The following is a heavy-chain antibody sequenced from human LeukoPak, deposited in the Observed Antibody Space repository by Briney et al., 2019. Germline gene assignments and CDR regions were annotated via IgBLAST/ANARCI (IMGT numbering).Heavy chain of an antibody. CDR2: IYYSAST. Sequence: SGTLSLTCTVSGGSISRSSYYWGCIRQPPGKGLGWIMTIYYSASTYYNPSLQGRVSISVDKSKYQFFLKLSSVTAADTAVYYCARHNDSSTLPRYFDLWGRGTLVTVSS. V-gene: IGHV4-39*01. D-gene: IGHD6-19*01. CDR1: GGSISRSSYY. CDR3: ARHNDSSTLPRYFDL. J-gene: IGHJ2*01.